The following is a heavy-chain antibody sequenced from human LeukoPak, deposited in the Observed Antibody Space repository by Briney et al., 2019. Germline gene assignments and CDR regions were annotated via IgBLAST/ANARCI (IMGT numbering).Heavy chain of an antibody. CDR1: GYTLTELS. Sequence: GASVKVSCKVSGYTLTELSMHWVRQAPGKGLEWMGGFDPEDGETIYAQKFQGRVTMTEDTSTDTAYMELSSLRSEDTAVYYCATDALQLERKGFDPWGQGTLVTVSS. V-gene: IGHV1-24*01. J-gene: IGHJ5*02. CDR3: ATDALQLERKGFDP. D-gene: IGHD1-1*01. CDR2: FDPEDGET.